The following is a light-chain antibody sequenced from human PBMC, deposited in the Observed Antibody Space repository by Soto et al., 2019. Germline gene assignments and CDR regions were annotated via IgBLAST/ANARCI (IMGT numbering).Light chain of an antibody. J-gene: IGKJ1*01. Sequence: DIQMTQSPSTLSASVGDRVTITCRASQYISRWVAWYQQKPGKAPKVLIYDLFILESGVPSRFSGSGSGTEFTLTISSLQADALATYYCKQYNNLWTFGHGTKVEIK. V-gene: IGKV1-5*01. CDR1: QYISRW. CDR2: DLF. CDR3: KQYNNLWT.